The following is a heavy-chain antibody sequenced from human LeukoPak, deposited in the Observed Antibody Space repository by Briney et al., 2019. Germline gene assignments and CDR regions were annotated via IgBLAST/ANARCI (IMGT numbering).Heavy chain of an antibody. J-gene: IGHJ3*01. Sequence: SETLSLTCTVSGGSFSSYYWSWIRQPPGKGLEWIGYIYYSGSTNYNPSLKSRVTMSIDTSKNQFSLKLNSVTAADTAVYFCASGGAGIAAAPWGQGTMVTVSS. D-gene: IGHD6-13*01. CDR2: IYYSGST. V-gene: IGHV4-59*01. CDR3: ASGGAGIAAAP. CDR1: GGSFSSYY.